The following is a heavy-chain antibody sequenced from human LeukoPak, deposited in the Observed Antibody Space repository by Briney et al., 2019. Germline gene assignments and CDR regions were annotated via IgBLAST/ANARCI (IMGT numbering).Heavy chain of an antibody. CDR1: GGSISSGGYY. Sequence: SETLSLTCTVSGGSISSGGYYWTWIRQHPGKGLEWIGYIYYGGSTYYNPSLKSRVTISVDTSKNKFSLKLTSVTAADTAVYYCARSPDSSGYWDAFDIWGQGTMVTVSS. CDR3: ARSPDSSGYWDAFDI. V-gene: IGHV4-31*03. D-gene: IGHD3-22*01. CDR2: IYYGGST. J-gene: IGHJ3*02.